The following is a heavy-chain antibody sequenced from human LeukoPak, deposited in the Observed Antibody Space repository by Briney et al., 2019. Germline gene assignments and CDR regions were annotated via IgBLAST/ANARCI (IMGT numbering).Heavy chain of an antibody. Sequence: APVKVSCKASGYILSSYYMHWVRQAPGQGLEWMGIINPSGGRTDYAQRFQGRVTMTRDTSTSTVYMELNSLRSEDTALYYCARTYCGGDCNNRYFDYWGQGTLVTVSS. V-gene: IGHV1-46*01. J-gene: IGHJ4*02. D-gene: IGHD2-21*02. CDR3: ARTYCGGDCNNRYFDY. CDR2: INPSGGRT. CDR1: GYILSSYY.